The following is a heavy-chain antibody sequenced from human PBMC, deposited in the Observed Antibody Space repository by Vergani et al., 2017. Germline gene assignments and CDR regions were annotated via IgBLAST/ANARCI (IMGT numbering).Heavy chain of an antibody. Sequence: QVQLQQWGAGLLKPSETLSLTCAVYGGSFSGYYWSWIRQPPGKGLEWTGEINHSGSTNYHPSLKSRVTISVDPSKNQFSLKLSSVTAADTAVYYCARGLRAAAGRGYFDLWGRGTLVTVAS. CDR3: ARGLRAAAGRGYFDL. CDR1: GGSFSGYY. CDR2: INHSGST. J-gene: IGHJ2*01. V-gene: IGHV4-34*01. D-gene: IGHD6-13*01.